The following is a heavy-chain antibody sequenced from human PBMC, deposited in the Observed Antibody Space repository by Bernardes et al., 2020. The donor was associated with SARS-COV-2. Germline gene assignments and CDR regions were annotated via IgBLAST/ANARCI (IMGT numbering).Heavy chain of an antibody. J-gene: IGHJ6*02. D-gene: IGHD1-26*01. Sequence: GGSLRLSCAASGFTFNSHSMHWVRQAPGKGLEWTSYISSGSRTLYYADSVKGRFTISRDNAKNSLFLQMNSLRVEETAVYYCARDGRRGYDMDVWGQGTTVTVSS. CDR1: GFTFNSHS. CDR2: ISSGSRTL. V-gene: IGHV3-48*01. CDR3: ARDGRRGYDMDV.